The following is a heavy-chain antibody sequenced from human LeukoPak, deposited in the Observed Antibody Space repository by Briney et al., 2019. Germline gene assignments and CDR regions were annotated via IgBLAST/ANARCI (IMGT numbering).Heavy chain of an antibody. CDR1: AYSLTDHY. V-gene: IGHV1-2*02. CDR2: ISPNTGGT. CDR3: AREVGSGTFDI. Sequence: ASVKVSCKASAYSLTDHYVHWVRQAPGEGLERMGWISPNTGGTIYAQKFQGRVTMTRDTSIITAYMELSKLRSDDTAFYYCAREVGSGTFDIWGQGTMVTVSS. D-gene: IGHD6-25*01. J-gene: IGHJ3*02.